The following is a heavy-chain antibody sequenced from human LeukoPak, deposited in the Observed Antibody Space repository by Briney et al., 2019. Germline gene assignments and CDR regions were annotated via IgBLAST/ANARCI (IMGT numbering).Heavy chain of an antibody. D-gene: IGHD5-24*01. Sequence: ASVKVSCKASGYTFTSYGISWVRQATGQGLEWMGWMNPNSGNTGYAQKFQGRVTMTRNTSISTAYMELRSLRSDDTAVYYCARVVQMATILKDFNYFDYWGQGTLVTVSS. CDR2: MNPNSGNT. V-gene: IGHV1-8*02. CDR3: ARVVQMATILKDFNYFDY. J-gene: IGHJ4*02. CDR1: GYTFTSYG.